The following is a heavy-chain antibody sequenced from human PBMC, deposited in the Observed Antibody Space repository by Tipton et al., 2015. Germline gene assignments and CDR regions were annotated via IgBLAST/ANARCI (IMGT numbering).Heavy chain of an antibody. CDR3: AKDCTGGGCRLPDYYGMDV. CDR2: ISAYNGHT. D-gene: IGHD2-8*02. J-gene: IGHJ6*02. CDR1: GYTFTNYG. V-gene: IGHV1-18*01. Sequence: QLVRSGGEVKKPGASVKVSCKSSGYTFTNYGLSWVRQAPGQGLEWMGWISAYNGHTNYAQKLQGRLTMTADTSTSTAYMELRSLTSDDTAVYYCAKDCTGGGCRLPDYYGMDVWGQGTTVTVSS.